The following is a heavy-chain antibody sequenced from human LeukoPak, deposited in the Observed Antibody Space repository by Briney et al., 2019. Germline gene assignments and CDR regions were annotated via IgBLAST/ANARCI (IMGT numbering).Heavy chain of an antibody. Sequence: GGSLRLSCAASGFTVSSSYMSWVRQAPGKGLEWVSLIYSGGSTYYAASVKGRFTLSRDNSKNTLYLQMNSLRPEDTAVYYCARGRFEGGYYYYYMDVWGKGTTVTVSS. CDR1: GFTVSSSY. CDR2: IYSGGST. V-gene: IGHV3-53*05. J-gene: IGHJ6*03. D-gene: IGHD3-16*01. CDR3: ARGRFEGGYYYYYMDV.